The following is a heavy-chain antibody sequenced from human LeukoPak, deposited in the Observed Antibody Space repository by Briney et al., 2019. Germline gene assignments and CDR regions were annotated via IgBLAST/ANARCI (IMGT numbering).Heavy chain of an antibody. V-gene: IGHV1-2*02. J-gene: IGHJ5*02. CDR1: GYTFTGYY. Sequence: ASVKVSCKASGYTFTGYYMHWVRQAPGQGLEGMGWINPNSGGTHYAQKFQGRVTMTRDTSISTAYMELSRLRSDDTAMYYCARDKLGLGELSLYDQWGQGTLVTVFS. CDR2: INPNSGGT. D-gene: IGHD3-16*02. CDR3: ARDKLGLGELSLYDQ.